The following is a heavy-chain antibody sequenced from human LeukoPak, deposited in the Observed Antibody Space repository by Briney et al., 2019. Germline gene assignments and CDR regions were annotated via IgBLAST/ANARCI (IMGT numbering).Heavy chain of an antibody. D-gene: IGHD1-26*01. CDR3: AKHYSGTFSFDY. J-gene: IGHJ4*02. CDR2: IKQDGSEK. Sequence: GGSLRLSCVASGFTFSSHWMTWVRQAPGKGLEWVANIKQDGSEKYYVDSVKGRFTISRDNAKNSLYLQMNSLRAEDTALYYCAKHYSGTFSFDYWGQGTLVTVSS. CDR1: GFTFSSHW. V-gene: IGHV3-7*03.